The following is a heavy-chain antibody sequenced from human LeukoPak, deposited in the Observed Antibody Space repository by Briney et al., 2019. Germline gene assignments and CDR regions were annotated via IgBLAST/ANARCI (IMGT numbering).Heavy chain of an antibody. D-gene: IGHD3-9*01. CDR2: ISSNGGST. Sequence: GGSLRLSCAASGFTFSSYAMHWVRQAPGKGLEYVSAISSNGGSTYYANSVKGRFTISRDNSKNTLYLQMGSLRAEDTAVYYCAKDLFPKYYDILTGSMDVWGKGTTVTISS. CDR1: GFTFSSYA. V-gene: IGHV3-64*01. J-gene: IGHJ6*04. CDR3: AKDLFPKYYDILTGSMDV.